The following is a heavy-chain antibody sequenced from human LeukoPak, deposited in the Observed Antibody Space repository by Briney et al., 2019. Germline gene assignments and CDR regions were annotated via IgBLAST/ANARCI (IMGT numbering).Heavy chain of an antibody. V-gene: IGHV5-51*01. Sequence: GESLKISCKASGYRFSSDWIAWVRQMPGKGLEWMGTIFPIDSETTYSPSFQGQVTISADKSISTAYLQWSSLKASDTAMYYCTRGCSGGSCSRDAMDVWGQGTMVTVSS. J-gene: IGHJ6*02. CDR1: GYRFSSDW. CDR3: TRGCSGGSCSRDAMDV. D-gene: IGHD2-15*01. CDR2: IFPIDSET.